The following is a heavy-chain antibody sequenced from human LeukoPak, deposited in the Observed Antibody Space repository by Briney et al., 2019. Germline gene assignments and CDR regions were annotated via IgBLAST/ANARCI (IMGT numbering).Heavy chain of an antibody. J-gene: IGHJ6*02. CDR3: AKDYRDGYNYYYYYYGMDV. V-gene: IGHV3-30*18. Sequence: GGSLRLSCAASGFTFSSYNMNWVRQAPGKGLEWVAVISYDGSNKYYADSVKGRLTISRDNSKNTLYLQMNSLRAEDTAVYYCAKDYRDGYNYYYYYYGMDVWGQGTTVTVSS. D-gene: IGHD5-24*01. CDR1: GFTFSSYN. CDR2: ISYDGSNK.